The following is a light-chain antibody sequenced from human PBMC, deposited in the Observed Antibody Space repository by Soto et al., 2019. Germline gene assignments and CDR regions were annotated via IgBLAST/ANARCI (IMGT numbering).Light chain of an antibody. Sequence: EIVMTQSPATLSVAQGERATLSCRASQSVSSNLAWYQQKPGQAPRLLIYGASTRATGVPARFSGSRSGTEFTLTISSLQSEDFAVYYCQQYNNWPPYTFGQGTKLEIK. CDR3: QQYNNWPPYT. CDR1: QSVSSN. V-gene: IGKV3-15*01. CDR2: GAS. J-gene: IGKJ2*01.